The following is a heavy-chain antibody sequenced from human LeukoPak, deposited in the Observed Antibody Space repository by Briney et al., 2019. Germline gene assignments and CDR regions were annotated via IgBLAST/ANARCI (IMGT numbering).Heavy chain of an antibody. CDR1: EFTFSIYS. V-gene: IGHV3-21*01. CDR2: ISSSSSYI. Sequence: GSYLRLSGAATEFTFSIYSMNSARQTPGEGLGCVSYISSSSSYIYYADSVKGRFTISRDNAKNSLYLQMNSLRAEDTAMYYCAGRYCSRTGGLLDYWGQGTLVTVSS. D-gene: IGHD2-2*01. CDR3: AGRYCSRTGGLLDY. J-gene: IGHJ4*02.